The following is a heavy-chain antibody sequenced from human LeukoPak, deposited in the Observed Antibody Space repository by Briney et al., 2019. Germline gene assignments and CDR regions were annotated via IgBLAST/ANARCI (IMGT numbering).Heavy chain of an antibody. CDR3: ARGRRLRGVTSRPIYYYYYMDG. J-gene: IGHJ6*03. CDR1: GYTFNTFD. Sequence: GASVKVSCKASGYTFNTFDINWVRQATGQGPEWMGWVNPYNDKTVYAPKFKGRVSISSNNSINTAYMEFSGLKSDDTAVYYCARGRRLRGVTSRPIYYYYYMDGWGGGTTVGVCS. V-gene: IGHV1-8*03. CDR2: VNPYNDKT. D-gene: IGHD3-10*01.